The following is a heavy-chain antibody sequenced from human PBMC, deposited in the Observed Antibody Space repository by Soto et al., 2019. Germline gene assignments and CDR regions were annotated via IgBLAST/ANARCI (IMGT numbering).Heavy chain of an antibody. CDR1: GFTFSKYW. D-gene: IGHD2-2*01. CDR3: ARLLGPAQFDS. Sequence: DVQLVESGGGLVQSGGSLTLSCAASGFTFSKYWMTWVRQAPGKGLEWVANIKEDGSQKNYMDSMKGRFTISRDNAENSLYFQMNSLRAEDTALYYCARLLGPAQFDSWGQGTLVTVSS. CDR2: IKEDGSQK. V-gene: IGHV3-7*01. J-gene: IGHJ4*02.